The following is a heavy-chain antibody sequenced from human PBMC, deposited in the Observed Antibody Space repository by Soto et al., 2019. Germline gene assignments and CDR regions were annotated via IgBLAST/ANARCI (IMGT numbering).Heavy chain of an antibody. CDR2: IIPILGIA. D-gene: IGHD5-18*01. V-gene: IGHV1-69*04. CDR3: ARGHVDTAMVANWFDP. J-gene: IGHJ5*02. CDR1: AGTVDSYP. Sequence: VRSYASAGTVDSYPISWVRQAPGQGLEWMGRIIPILGIANYAQKFQGRVTITADKSTSTAYMELSSLRSEDTAVYYCARGHVDTAMVANWFDPWG.